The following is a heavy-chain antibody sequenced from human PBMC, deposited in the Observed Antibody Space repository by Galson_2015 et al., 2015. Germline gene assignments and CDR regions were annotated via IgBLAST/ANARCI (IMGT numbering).Heavy chain of an antibody. CDR2: ITASGDNA. J-gene: IGHJ4*02. D-gene: IGHD3-3*01. CDR3: EKNWNFDS. Sequence: SLRLSCAASGFTFNTYAMAWGRQAPGKGLECVSVITASGDNAYYADSVKDRFTISRDNSKNTLYLQMNSLRAEDTAIYYCEKNWNFDSWGQGALVTVSS. V-gene: IGHV3-23*01. CDR1: GFTFNTYA.